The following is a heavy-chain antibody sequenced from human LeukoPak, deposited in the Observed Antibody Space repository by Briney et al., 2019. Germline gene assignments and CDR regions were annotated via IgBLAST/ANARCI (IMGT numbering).Heavy chain of an antibody. Sequence: SESLSLTCAVYGGSFSGYYWSWIRQPPGKGLEWIGEINHSGSTKYNPSLKSRVTISVDTSKNQFSLKLSSVTAADTAVYYCARGMYYDFWSGYLGCMDVWGKGTTVTVSS. J-gene: IGHJ6*04. CDR1: GGSFSGYY. CDR3: ARGMYYDFWSGYLGCMDV. CDR2: INHSGST. D-gene: IGHD3-3*01. V-gene: IGHV4-34*01.